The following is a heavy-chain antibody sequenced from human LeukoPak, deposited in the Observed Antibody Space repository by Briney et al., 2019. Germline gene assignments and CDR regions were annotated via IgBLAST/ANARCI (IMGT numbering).Heavy chain of an antibody. D-gene: IGHD2-2*01. CDR2: INPDDSET. CDR3: ARLVVPAAISY. CDR1: GSKFTNYW. Sequence: GESLQISCQASGSKFTNYWIGWVRQMSGKGLEWMGIINPDDSETTYSPSFQGQVTISVDKSVSTAYLQWTSLKASDTAMYYCARLVVPAAISYWGQGTLVNVFS. J-gene: IGHJ4*02. V-gene: IGHV5-51*01.